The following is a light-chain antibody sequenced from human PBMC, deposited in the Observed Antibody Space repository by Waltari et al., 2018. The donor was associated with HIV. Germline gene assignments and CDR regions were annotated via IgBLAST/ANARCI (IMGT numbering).Light chain of an antibody. Sequence: QSALTQPASVSGSPGQSITISCTGASSYVGDYNYVSWYQQHPGKAPKLMIYDVSNRPSGVSNRFSGSKSGNTASLTISGLQAEDEADYYCSSYTGSSTLGVFGTGTRVTVL. CDR2: DVS. V-gene: IGLV2-14*03. J-gene: IGLJ1*01. CDR1: SSYVGDYNY. CDR3: SSYTGSSTLGV.